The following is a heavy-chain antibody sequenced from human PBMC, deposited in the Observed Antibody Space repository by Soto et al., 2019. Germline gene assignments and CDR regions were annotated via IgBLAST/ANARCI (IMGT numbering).Heavy chain of an antibody. Sequence: PSETLSLTCTVSGGSISGYYWSWIRQPPGKGLEWIGYMYNTGSTVYNPSFKSRVTISVDTSKNQFSLKLNSVTAADTAVYYCARGTTLAIFDYGMDVWGQGATVTVSS. CDR1: GGSISGYY. CDR3: ARGTTLAIFDYGMDV. D-gene: IGHD3-3*01. CDR2: MYNTGST. V-gene: IGHV4-59*01. J-gene: IGHJ6*02.